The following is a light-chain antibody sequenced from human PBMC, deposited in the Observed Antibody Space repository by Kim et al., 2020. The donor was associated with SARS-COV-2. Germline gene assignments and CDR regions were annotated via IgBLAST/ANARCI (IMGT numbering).Light chain of an antibody. CDR1: KLGDKY. CDR3: QAWDTRSYV. Sequence: SYELTQPPSVSVSPGQTVTITCSGDKLGDKYAYWYQQKPGQSPLIVIYQDNERPSGIPERFSGSNSGDTATLTISGVQAMDEADYYCQAWDTRSYVFGTGTKVTVL. CDR2: QDN. J-gene: IGLJ1*01. V-gene: IGLV3-1*01.